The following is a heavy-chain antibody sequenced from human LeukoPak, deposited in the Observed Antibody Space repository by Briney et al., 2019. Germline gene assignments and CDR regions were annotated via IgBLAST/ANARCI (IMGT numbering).Heavy chain of an antibody. CDR3: AIGHDSSGYIPDY. Sequence: ASVKVSCKASGYTFTRYYMHWVRQAPGQGLEWMGWINPNSGGTNYAKKFKGRVTVTRDTSISTADMELSRLRSDDTAVYYCAIGHDSSGYIPDYWGQGTLVSVSS. V-gene: IGHV1-2*02. D-gene: IGHD3-22*01. CDR2: INPNSGGT. J-gene: IGHJ4*02. CDR1: GYTFTRYY.